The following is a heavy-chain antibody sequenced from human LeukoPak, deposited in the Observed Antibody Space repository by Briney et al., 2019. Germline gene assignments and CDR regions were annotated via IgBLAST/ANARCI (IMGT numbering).Heavy chain of an antibody. D-gene: IGHD6-6*01. CDR2: MNLNSGNT. V-gene: IGHV1-8*01. CDR1: GYTFTSYD. J-gene: IGHJ5*02. Sequence: ASVKVSFKGAGYTFTSYDINWVRQATGQGREGMGCMNLNSGNTGYAQKFQGRVTMTSNTSISTAYMEPSSLRSEDTAVYYCARGGRRIAARQRGNWFDPWGQGTLVTVSS. CDR3: ARGGRRIAARQRGNWFDP.